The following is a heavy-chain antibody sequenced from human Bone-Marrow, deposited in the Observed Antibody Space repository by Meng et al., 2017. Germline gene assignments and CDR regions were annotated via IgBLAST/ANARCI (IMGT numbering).Heavy chain of an antibody. V-gene: IGHV3-30*04. J-gene: IGHJ5*02. CDR2: ISYDGSNK. CDR1: GFTFSSYA. CDR3: ARDSWFDP. Sequence: LGGSAGGFVKPGRSLSLSLAASGFTFSSYAMHWVRQAPGKGLEWVEVISYDGSNKYYADSVKGRFTISRDNSKNTLYLQMNSLRAEDTAVYYCARDSWFDPWGQGTLVTVSS.